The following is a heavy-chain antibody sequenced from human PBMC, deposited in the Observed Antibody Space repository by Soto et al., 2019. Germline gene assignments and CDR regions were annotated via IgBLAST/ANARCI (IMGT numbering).Heavy chain of an antibody. J-gene: IGHJ4*02. Sequence: QVQLEESGPGLVKPSETLSLTCTVSGGSISRYYWSWIRRSPGKGLEWIGYIYHTGTTDYNPSLKSRVTISVDTSKKQFSLRLRSVTAADTAIYYCARLSAGHGDNHDYWGQGTLVTVSS. D-gene: IGHD4-17*01. V-gene: IGHV4-59*08. CDR3: ARLSAGHGDNHDY. CDR2: IYHTGTT. CDR1: GGSISRYY.